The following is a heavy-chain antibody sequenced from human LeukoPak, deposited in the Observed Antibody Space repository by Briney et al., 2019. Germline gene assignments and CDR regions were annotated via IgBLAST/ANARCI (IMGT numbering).Heavy chain of an antibody. CDR2: INPSGGGT. J-gene: IGHJ4*02. CDR1: GYTFPGYY. CDR3: ARQGISAYPFDY. V-gene: IGHV1-2*02. D-gene: IGHD2/OR15-2a*01. Sequence: ASVKVSCKASGYTFPGYYIYWVRQAPGQGLEWMGWINPSGGGTNYAQKFQGRVTMTRDTSISTAYMELSRLRSDDTAVYYCARQGISAYPFDYWGQGTLVTVSS.